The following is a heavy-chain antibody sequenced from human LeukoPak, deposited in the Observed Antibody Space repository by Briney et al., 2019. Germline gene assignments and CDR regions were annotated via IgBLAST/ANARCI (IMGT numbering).Heavy chain of an antibody. D-gene: IGHD1-26*01. CDR2: ISSSSSYI. Sequence: GGSLRLSCAASGFTFSSYRMKWVRQAPGKGLEWVSSISSSSSYIYYADSVKGRFTISRDNAKNSLYLQMNSLRAEDTAVYYCAREGPLWELPPRRDNWFDPWGQGTLVTVSS. J-gene: IGHJ5*02. V-gene: IGHV3-21*01. CDR1: GFTFSSYR. CDR3: AREGPLWELPPRRDNWFDP.